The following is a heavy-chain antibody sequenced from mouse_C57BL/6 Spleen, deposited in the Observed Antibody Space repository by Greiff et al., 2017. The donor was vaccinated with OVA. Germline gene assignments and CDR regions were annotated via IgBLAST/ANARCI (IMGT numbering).Heavy chain of an antibody. CDR1: GYTFTSYW. CDR3: ARRMDYGFDY. Sequence: QVQLQQPGAELVRPGSSVKLSCKASGYTFTSYWMDWVKQRPGQGLEWIGNIYPSDSETHYNQKFKDKATLTVDKSSSTAYMQLSSLTSEDSAVYYCARRMDYGFDYWGQGTTLTVSS. D-gene: IGHD1-1*02. J-gene: IGHJ2*01. CDR2: IYPSDSET. V-gene: IGHV1-61*01.